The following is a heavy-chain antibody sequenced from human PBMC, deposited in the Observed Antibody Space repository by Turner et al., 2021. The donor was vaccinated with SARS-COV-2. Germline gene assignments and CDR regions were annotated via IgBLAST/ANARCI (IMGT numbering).Heavy chain of an antibody. J-gene: IGHJ4*02. V-gene: IGHV4-59*01. Sequence: QVQLQESGPGLVKPSETLSLTCTVSGDSISSYYWSWIRQPPGKGLEWIGYIYYSGSTNYNPSRKSRVTISVDTSKNQFSLKLSSVTAADTAVYYCARQSSSWYLASFDYWGQGTLVTVSS. CDR1: GDSISSYY. D-gene: IGHD6-13*01. CDR2: IYYSGST. CDR3: ARQSSSWYLASFDY.